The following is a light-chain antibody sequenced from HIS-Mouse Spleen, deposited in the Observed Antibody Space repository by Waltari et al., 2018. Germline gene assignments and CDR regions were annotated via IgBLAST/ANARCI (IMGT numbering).Light chain of an antibody. CDR2: DVS. J-gene: IGLJ2*01. V-gene: IGLV2-14*03. CDR3: SSYTSSSFNVV. CDR1: SSDVGGYNY. Sequence: QSALTQPASVSGSPGQSITIYCTGTSSDVGGYNYFSWYQQHPGKAPKLMIYDVSNRPSGVSNRFSGSKSGNTASLTISGLQAEDEADYYCSSYTSSSFNVVFGGGTKLTVL.